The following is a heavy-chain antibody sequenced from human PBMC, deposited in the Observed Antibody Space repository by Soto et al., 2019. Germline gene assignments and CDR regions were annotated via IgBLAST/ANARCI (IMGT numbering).Heavy chain of an antibody. V-gene: IGHV4-39*01. Sequence: SETLSLTCTVSGGSISSSSYYWGWIRQPPGKGLEWIGSIYYSGSTYYNPSLKSRVTISVDTSKNQFSLKLSSVTATDTAVYYYARRTIYSSSSLGDDYWGQGTLVTVSS. CDR2: IYYSGST. CDR1: GGSISSSSYY. CDR3: ARRTIYSSSSLGDDY. J-gene: IGHJ4*02. D-gene: IGHD6-6*01.